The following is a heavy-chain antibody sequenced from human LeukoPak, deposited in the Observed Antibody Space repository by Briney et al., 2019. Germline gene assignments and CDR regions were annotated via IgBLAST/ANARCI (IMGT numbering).Heavy chain of an antibody. J-gene: IGHJ4*02. CDR3: ARWGDYGSFDY. V-gene: IGHV3-53*01. Sequence: TGRSLRLSCAASGFTVSTNYMSWVRQAPGKGLEWVSVIYSGSTTYYADSVKGRFTISRDNSKNTLYLQMNSLRAEDTAVYYCARWGDYGSFDYWGQGTLVTVSS. CDR1: GFTVSTNY. CDR2: IYSGSTT. D-gene: IGHD4/OR15-4a*01.